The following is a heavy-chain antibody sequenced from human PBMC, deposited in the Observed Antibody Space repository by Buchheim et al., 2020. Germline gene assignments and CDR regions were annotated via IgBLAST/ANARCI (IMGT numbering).Heavy chain of an antibody. Sequence: EVQLVESGGGFVQPGGSLRLSCAASGFTFSNYWMSWARHSPGKGLVWVSHINSAGSTATYADSVKGRFTISRDNAKNTLYLQMNSLRAGDTAVYYCSRVARFDQGDTSGYRYSDYWGQGTL. D-gene: IGHD3-22*01. CDR2: INSAGSTA. CDR1: GFTFSNYW. V-gene: IGHV3-74*02. J-gene: IGHJ4*02. CDR3: SRVARFDQGDTSGYRYSDY.